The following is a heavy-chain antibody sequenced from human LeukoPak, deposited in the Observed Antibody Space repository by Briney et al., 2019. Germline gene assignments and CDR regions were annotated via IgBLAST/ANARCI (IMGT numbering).Heavy chain of an antibody. CDR3: ARDSNWGFDY. D-gene: IGHD7-27*01. V-gene: IGHV6-1*01. CDR1: GHSVSTNSVA. J-gene: IGHJ4*02. Sequence: SHTLSLPCAISGHSVSTNSVAWNWIRQSPSGGLEWLGKTRYRSKWYSDYAVSVKSRITINPDTSKNQFSLQLNSVTPEDTAVYYCARDSNWGFDYWGQGTLVTVSS. CDR2: TRYRSKWYS.